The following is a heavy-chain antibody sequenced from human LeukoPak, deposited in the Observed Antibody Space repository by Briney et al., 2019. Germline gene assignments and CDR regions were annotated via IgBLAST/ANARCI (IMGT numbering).Heavy chain of an antibody. Sequence: SETLSLTCTVSGGSISSSSYYWSWIRQPPGKGLEWIGYIYHSGSTNYNPSLKSRVTISVDTSKNHFSLKLSSVTAADTAVYYCARGQWLPVFDFWGQGTLVTVSS. CDR2: IYHSGST. V-gene: IGHV4-61*03. CDR1: GGSISSSSYY. CDR3: ARGQWLPVFDF. D-gene: IGHD3-22*01. J-gene: IGHJ4*02.